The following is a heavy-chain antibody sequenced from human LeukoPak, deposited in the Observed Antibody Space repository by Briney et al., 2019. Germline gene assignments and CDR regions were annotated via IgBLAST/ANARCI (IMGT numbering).Heavy chain of an antibody. Sequence: PSETLSLTCTVSGVSITSDNYYWSWIRQPAGKGLEWIGRIYNSGSTESNPSLRSRVTMSIDTSKNQVSLRLSSVTAADTAVYYCASELYPYNWFDPWGQGTLVTVSS. D-gene: IGHD5/OR15-5a*01. CDR3: ASELYPYNWFDP. CDR1: GVSITSDNYY. V-gene: IGHV4-61*02. CDR2: IYNSGST. J-gene: IGHJ5*02.